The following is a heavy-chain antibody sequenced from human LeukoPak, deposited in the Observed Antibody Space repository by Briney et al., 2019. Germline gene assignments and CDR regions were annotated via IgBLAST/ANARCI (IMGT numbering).Heavy chain of an antibody. J-gene: IGHJ4*02. V-gene: IGHV4-34*01. D-gene: IGHD4-17*01. CDR1: GGSISSYY. CDR3: ARGQGTVTTH. CDR2: INHSGSA. Sequence: PSETLSLTCSVSGGSISSYYWSWIRQPPGKGLEWIGEINHSGSANYNPSLKSRVTISLDTSKNQFSLKLSSVTAADTAVYYCARGQGTVTTHWGQGTLVTVSS.